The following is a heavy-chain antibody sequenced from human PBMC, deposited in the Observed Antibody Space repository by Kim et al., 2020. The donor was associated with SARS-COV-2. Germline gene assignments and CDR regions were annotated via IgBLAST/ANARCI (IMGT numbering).Heavy chain of an antibody. CDR2: FDPEDVET. Sequence: ASVKVSCKVSGYTLTELSMHWVRQAPGKGLEWMGGFDPEDVETIYAQKFQGRVTMTEDTSTDTAYMDLSSLRSEDTAVYYCATLDSSGYYKEYYFDYWGQGTLVTVSS. D-gene: IGHD3-22*01. CDR1: GYTLTELS. J-gene: IGHJ4*02. V-gene: IGHV1-24*01. CDR3: ATLDSSGYYKEYYFDY.